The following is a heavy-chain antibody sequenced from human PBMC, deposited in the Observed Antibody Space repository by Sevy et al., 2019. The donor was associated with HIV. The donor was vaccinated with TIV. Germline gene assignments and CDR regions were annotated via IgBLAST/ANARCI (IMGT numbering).Heavy chain of an antibody. V-gene: IGHV3-7*03. D-gene: IGHD6-13*01. CDR2: INEDGNKQ. Sequence: GGSLTLSCAASGFIFNDYWMHWVRHAPGKGLEWVANINEDGNKQYYVDSVKGRFTISRDNAKSSVFLEMNSLTVDDAAVYYCARAIGASGSFWGQGTLVTVSS. J-gene: IGHJ4*02. CDR3: ARAIGASGSF. CDR1: GFIFNDYW.